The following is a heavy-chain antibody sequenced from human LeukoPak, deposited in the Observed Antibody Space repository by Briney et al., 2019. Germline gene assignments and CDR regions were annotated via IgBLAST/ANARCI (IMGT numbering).Heavy chain of an antibody. Sequence: KAGGSLRLSCAASGFTFSDYYMSWIRQAPGKGLEWVSYISSSGSTIYYADSVKGRFPISRDNAKNSLYLQMNSLRAEDTAVYYCARDRVVPAAILHYYYYYMDVWGKGTTVTVSS. CDR1: GFTFSDYY. CDR2: ISSSGSTI. D-gene: IGHD2-2*01. CDR3: ARDRVVPAAILHYYYYYMDV. V-gene: IGHV3-11*01. J-gene: IGHJ6*03.